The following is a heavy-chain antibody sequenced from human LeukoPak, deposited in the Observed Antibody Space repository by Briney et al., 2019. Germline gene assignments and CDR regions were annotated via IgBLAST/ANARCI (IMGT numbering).Heavy chain of an antibody. Sequence: ASVKVSFKASGYTFTSYDINWVRQATGQGLEWMGWMNPNSGNTGYAQKFQGRVTMTRNTSISTAYMELSSLRSEDTAVYYCARGRNVKYYDYVWGSYRLDAFDIWGQGTMVTVSS. V-gene: IGHV1-8*01. J-gene: IGHJ3*02. CDR3: ARGRNVKYYDYVWGSYRLDAFDI. D-gene: IGHD3-16*02. CDR1: GYTFTSYD. CDR2: MNPNSGNT.